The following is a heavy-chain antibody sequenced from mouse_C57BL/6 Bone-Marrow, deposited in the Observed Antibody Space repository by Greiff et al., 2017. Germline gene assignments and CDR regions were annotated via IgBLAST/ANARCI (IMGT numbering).Heavy chain of an antibody. CDR1: GYTFTDYE. CDR3: TRREDYYGSSSFDY. CDR2: IDPETGGT. V-gene: IGHV1-15*01. D-gene: IGHD1-1*01. Sequence: VQLQQSGAELVRPGASVTLSCKASGYTFTDYEMHWVKQTPVHGLEWIGAIDPETGGTAYNQKFKGKAILTADKSSSTAYMELRSLTSEDSAVYYCTRREDYYGSSSFDYWGQGTTLTVSS. J-gene: IGHJ2*01.